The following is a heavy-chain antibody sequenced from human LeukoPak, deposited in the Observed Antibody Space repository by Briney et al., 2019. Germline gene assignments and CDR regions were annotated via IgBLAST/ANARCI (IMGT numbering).Heavy chain of an antibody. CDR3: ARAFDY. Sequence: GGSLRLSCAASQFTFRSFDMNWVRQAPGKGLEWVAHISTGSSTKYYADSVKCRFTISRDDAKNSVYLQMNSLRADDTAVYYCARAFDYWGQGTLVTVAS. CDR1: QFTFRSFD. V-gene: IGHV3-48*01. J-gene: IGHJ4*02. CDR2: ISTGSSTK.